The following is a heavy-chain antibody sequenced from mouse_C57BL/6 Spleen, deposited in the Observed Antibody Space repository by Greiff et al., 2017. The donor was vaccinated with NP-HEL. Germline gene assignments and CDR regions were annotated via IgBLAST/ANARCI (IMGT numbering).Heavy chain of an antibody. D-gene: IGHD2-14*01. CDR2: INPNNGGT. CDR3: ASGKYGYTEYFDV. CDR1: GYTFTDYN. J-gene: IGHJ1*03. V-gene: IGHV1-22*01. Sequence: VQLKQSGPELVKPGASVKMSCKASGYTFTDYNMHWVKQSHGKSLEWIGYINPNNGGTSYNQKFKGKATLTVNKSSSTAYMELRSLTSEDSAVYYCASGKYGYTEYFDVWGTGTTVTVSS.